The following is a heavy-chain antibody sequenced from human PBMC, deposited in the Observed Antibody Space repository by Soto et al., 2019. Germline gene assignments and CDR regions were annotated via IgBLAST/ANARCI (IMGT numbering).Heavy chain of an antibody. D-gene: IGHD5-12*01. CDR1: GGTFSSYA. CDR3: ARLRGYSGYDYPYYFDY. CDR2: IIPIFGTA. V-gene: IGHV1-69*06. Sequence: QVQLVQSGAEVKKPGSSVKVSCKASGGTFSSYAISWVRQAPGQGLEWMGGIIPIFGTANYAQKFQGRVTITADKSTSTAYMELSSLRSEDTAVYYCARLRGYSGYDYPYYFDYWGQGTLVTVSS. J-gene: IGHJ4*02.